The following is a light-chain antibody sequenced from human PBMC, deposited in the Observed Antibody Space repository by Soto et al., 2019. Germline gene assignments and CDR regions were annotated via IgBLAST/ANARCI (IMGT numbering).Light chain of an antibody. CDR3: QQYYSTPLI. V-gene: IGKV4-1*01. J-gene: IGKJ4*01. CDR1: QSVLYSSNNKNY. Sequence: DIVMTQSPDSLAVSLGERATINCKSSQSVLYSSNNKNYLAWYQQKPGQPLKLLIDWASTRESGVPDRFSGSGSGTDFTLPISSLLAEDVAVYYCQQYYSTPLIFGGGTKVEIK. CDR2: WAS.